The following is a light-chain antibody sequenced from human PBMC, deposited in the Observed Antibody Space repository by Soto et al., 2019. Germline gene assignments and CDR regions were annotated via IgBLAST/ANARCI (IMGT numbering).Light chain of an antibody. CDR3: SSYTRSSIDYV. J-gene: IGLJ1*01. V-gene: IGLV2-14*01. Sequence: QSALTQPASASGSPGQSITISCTGTTSDVGGYNYVSWYQQHPGKAPKLMIYEVSNRPSGVSNRFSGSKSGNTASLTISGLQAEDEADYYCSSYTRSSIDYVFGTGTKLTVL. CDR1: TSDVGGYNY. CDR2: EVS.